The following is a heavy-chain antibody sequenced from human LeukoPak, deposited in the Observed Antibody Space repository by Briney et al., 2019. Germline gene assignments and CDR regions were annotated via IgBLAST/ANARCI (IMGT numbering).Heavy chain of an antibody. CDR1: GFTFSDYW. J-gene: IGHJ6*02. Sequence: QPGGSLSLSCTASGFTFSDYWMSWVRQTPEKGLEWVANIKQDGSEKVYLDSVKGRFTISRDNAQTSLYLHMNSLRAEDTAVYYCARPGHDYSSVYYYGTDVWGQGTTVTVSS. CDR3: ARPGHDYSSVYYYGTDV. CDR2: IKQDGSEK. V-gene: IGHV3-7*02. D-gene: IGHD4-11*01.